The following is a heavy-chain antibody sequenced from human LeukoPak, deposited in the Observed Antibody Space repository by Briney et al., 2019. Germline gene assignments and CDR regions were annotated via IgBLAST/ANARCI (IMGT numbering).Heavy chain of an antibody. V-gene: IGHV1-2*02. Sequence: ASVKVSCKASGYTFTGYYMHWVRQAPGQGLEWMGWINPNSGGTNYAQKFQGRVTMTRDTSISTAYMELSRLRSDDTAVCYCARDQFAIRVLDIVTTTTFDSWGQGTLVTVSS. J-gene: IGHJ4*02. CDR2: INPNSGGT. D-gene: IGHD5-12*01. CDR1: GYTFTGYY. CDR3: ARDQFAIRVLDIVTTTTFDS.